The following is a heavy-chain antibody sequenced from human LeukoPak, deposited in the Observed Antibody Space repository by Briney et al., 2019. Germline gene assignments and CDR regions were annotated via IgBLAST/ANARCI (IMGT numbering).Heavy chain of an antibody. D-gene: IGHD1-26*01. CDR2: ISGSSSYT. J-gene: IGHJ3*01. CDR3: ARGGSPPEALGDTFDV. CDR1: GFTFSDYY. Sequence: GGSLRLSCAASGFTFSDYYMSWIRQATGKGLEWVSYISGSSSYTNYADSVKGRFTIFRDNAKNSLYLQMSSLRAEDTAVYYCARGGSPPEALGDTFDVWGHGTLVTVSS. V-gene: IGHV3-11*06.